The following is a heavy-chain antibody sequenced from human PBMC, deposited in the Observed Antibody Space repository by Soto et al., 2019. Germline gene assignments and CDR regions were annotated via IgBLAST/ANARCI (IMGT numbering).Heavy chain of an antibody. D-gene: IGHD4-17*01. J-gene: IGHJ6*03. CDR2: INPSGGST. CDR3: ARRNHDYGDYYYYYYYYMDV. V-gene: IGHV1-46*01. CDR1: GYTFTSYY. Sequence: ASVKVSCKASGYTFTSYYMHWVRQAPGQGLEWMGIINPSGGSTSYAQKFQGRVTMTRDTSTSTVYMELSSLRSEDTAVYYCARRNHDYGDYYYYYYYYMDVWGKGTTVTVSS.